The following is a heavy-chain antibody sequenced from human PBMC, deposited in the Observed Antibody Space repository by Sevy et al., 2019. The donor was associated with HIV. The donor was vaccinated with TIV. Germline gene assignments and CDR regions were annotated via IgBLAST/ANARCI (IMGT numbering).Heavy chain of an antibody. CDR3: SSVLPGEYPEGCSIRFFSDYFAY. Sequence: ASVKVSCKVSGYTLTELSMHWVRQAPGKGLEWMGGFDPEDGETIYAQKFQGRLTMTEDTSTNTATMELSSLISEDTAVYYCSSVLPGEYPEGCSIRFFSDYFAYWGQVALVTVSS. CDR1: GYTLTELS. CDR2: FDPEDGET. V-gene: IGHV1-24*01. D-gene: IGHD2-2*01. J-gene: IGHJ4*02.